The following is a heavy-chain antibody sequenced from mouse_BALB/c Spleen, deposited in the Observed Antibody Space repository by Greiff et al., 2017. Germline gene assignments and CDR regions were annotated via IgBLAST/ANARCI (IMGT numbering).Heavy chain of an antibody. J-gene: IGHJ3*01. CDR1: GFNIKDTY. V-gene: IGHV14-3*02. Sequence: VQLKQSGAELVKPGASVKLSCTASGFNIKDTYMHWVQQKPEQGLEWIGRIDPANGNTKYDPKFQGKATITTDTSSNTAYLQLSSLTSEDTAVYYCARERYGSYGTFAYWGQGTLVTVSA. CDR3: ARERYGSYGTFAY. D-gene: IGHD2-1*01. CDR2: IDPANGNT.